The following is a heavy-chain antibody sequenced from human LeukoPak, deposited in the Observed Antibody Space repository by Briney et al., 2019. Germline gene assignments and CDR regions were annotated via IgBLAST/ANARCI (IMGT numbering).Heavy chain of an antibody. CDR3: ARGALLVAFDY. V-gene: IGHV4-59*01. J-gene: IGHJ4*02. CDR2: IYYSGST. D-gene: IGHD2-8*02. Sequence: SETLSLTCTVSGGSISSYYWSWIRQPPGKGLEWIGYIYYSGSTNYNPSLKSRVTISVDTSKNQSSLKLSSVTAADTAVYYCARGALLVAFDYWGQGTLVTVSS. CDR1: GGSISSYY.